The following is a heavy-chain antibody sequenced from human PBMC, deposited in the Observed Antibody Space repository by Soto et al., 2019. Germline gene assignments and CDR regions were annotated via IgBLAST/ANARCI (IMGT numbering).Heavy chain of an antibody. CDR2: IYYSGST. Sequence: SETLSLTCTVSGGSISSSSYYWGWIRQPPGKGLEWIGSIYYSGSTYYNPSLKSRVTISVDTSKNQFSLKLSSVTAADTAVYYCARTVPAAIVPRGLYDYWGQGTLVTVSS. CDR1: GGSISSSSYY. J-gene: IGHJ4*02. V-gene: IGHV4-39*01. CDR3: ARTVPAAIVPRGLYDY. D-gene: IGHD2-2*02.